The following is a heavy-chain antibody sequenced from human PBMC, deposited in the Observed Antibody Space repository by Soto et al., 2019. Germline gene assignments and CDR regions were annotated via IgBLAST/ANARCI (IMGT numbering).Heavy chain of an antibody. CDR1: GGSISSSSYY. CDR3: ARHEGDSSGYFHYYNWFDP. D-gene: IGHD3-22*01. V-gene: IGHV4-39*01. CDR2: IYYSGST. J-gene: IGHJ5*02. Sequence: QLQLQESGPGLVKPSETLSLTCTVSGGSISSSSYYWGWIRQPPGKGLEWIGSIYYSGSTYYNPSLKSRVTISVDTSKNQFSLKLSSVTAADTAVYYCARHEGDSSGYFHYYNWFDPWGQGTLITVSS.